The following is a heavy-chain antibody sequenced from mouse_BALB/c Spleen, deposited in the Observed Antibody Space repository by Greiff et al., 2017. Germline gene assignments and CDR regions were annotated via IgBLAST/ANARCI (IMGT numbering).Heavy chain of an antibody. V-gene: IGHV5-6*01. CDR3: ARQGDGNYVVY. Sequence: EVQGVESGGDLVKPGGSLKLSCAASGFTFSSYGMSWVRQTPDKRLEWVATISSGGSYTYYPDSVKGRFTISRDNAKNTLYLQMSSLKSEDTAMYYCARQGDGNYVVYWGQGTTLTVSS. CDR1: GFTFSSYG. CDR2: ISSGGSYT. J-gene: IGHJ2*01. D-gene: IGHD2-1*01.